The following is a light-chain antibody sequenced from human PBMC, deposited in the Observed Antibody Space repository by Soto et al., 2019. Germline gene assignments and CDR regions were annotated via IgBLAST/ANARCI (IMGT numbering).Light chain of an antibody. CDR2: RNN. Sequence: QTVVTQPPSASGTPGQRVTISCSGGSSNIGYSYVYWYQQVPGTAPKLLIQRNNQRPSGVPDRFSGSKSGTSASLAISGLRSEDEADYFCAAWDDSLRGVIFGGGTKLTVL. CDR3: AAWDDSLRGVI. V-gene: IGLV1-47*01. J-gene: IGLJ2*01. CDR1: SSNIGYSY.